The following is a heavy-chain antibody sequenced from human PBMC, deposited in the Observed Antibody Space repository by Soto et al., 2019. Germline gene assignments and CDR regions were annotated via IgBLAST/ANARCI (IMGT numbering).Heavy chain of an antibody. V-gene: IGHV5-10-1*01. CDR2: IDPSDSYT. CDR1: GYSFTSYW. D-gene: IGHD3-22*01. Sequence: GESLKISCKGSGYSFTSYWISWVRQMPEKGLEWMGRIDPSDSYTNYSPSFQGHVTISADKSISTAYLQWSSLKASDTAMYYCARLPYYYDSSGYYRALDYWGQGTLVTVSS. J-gene: IGHJ4*02. CDR3: ARLPYYYDSSGYYRALDY.